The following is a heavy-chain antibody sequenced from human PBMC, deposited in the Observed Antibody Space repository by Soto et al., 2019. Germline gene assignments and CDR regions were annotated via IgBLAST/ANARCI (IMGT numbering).Heavy chain of an antibody. CDR3: AAFPGYDFWSGYTRTNDYYYYYMDV. Sequence: GASVKVSCKASGFTFTSSAMQWVRQARGQRLEWIGWIVVGSGNTNYAQKFQERVTITRDMSTSTAYMELSSLRSEDTAVYYCAAFPGYDFWSGYTRTNDYYYYYMDVWAKGTTVTVSS. CDR2: IVVGSGNT. CDR1: GFTFTSSA. J-gene: IGHJ6*03. V-gene: IGHV1-58*02. D-gene: IGHD3-3*01.